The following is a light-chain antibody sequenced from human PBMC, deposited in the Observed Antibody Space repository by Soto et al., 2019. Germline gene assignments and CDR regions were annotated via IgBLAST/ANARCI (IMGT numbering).Light chain of an antibody. CDR3: CSYAGTYTGV. Sequence: QSALTQPRSVSGSPGQSVTISCTGTSSNVGGYNFVSWYQQHPGKAPKLIIYDVTKRPSGVPDRFSGSKSYNTASLTISGVQAEDEADYHCCSYAGTYTGVFGGGTKLTVL. CDR1: SSNVGGYNF. V-gene: IGLV2-11*01. J-gene: IGLJ3*02. CDR2: DVT.